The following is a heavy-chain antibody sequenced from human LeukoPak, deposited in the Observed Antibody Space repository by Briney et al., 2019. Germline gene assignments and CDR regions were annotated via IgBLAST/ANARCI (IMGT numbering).Heavy chain of an antibody. J-gene: IGHJ4*02. Sequence: PGGSLRLSCAASGFTFSSYAMSWVRQAPGKGLEWVSAISDGGDRKHYADSVQGRFTVSRDSSKNTLYLQMGSLRAEDMAVYYCARVGLTGTLDYWGQGTLVTVSS. D-gene: IGHD1-7*01. CDR3: ARVGLTGTLDY. CDR2: ISDGGDRK. V-gene: IGHV3-23*01. CDR1: GFTFSSYA.